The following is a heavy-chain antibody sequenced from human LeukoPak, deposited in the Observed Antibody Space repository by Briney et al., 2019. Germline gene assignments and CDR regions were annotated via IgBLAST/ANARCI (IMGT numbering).Heavy chain of an antibody. CDR3: AKDEIRVAGAFDI. V-gene: IGHV3-30*18. CDR1: GFTFSSYG. Sequence: GRSLRLSCAASGFTFSSYGMHWVRQAPGKGLEWVAVISYDGSNKYYADSVKGRFTISRDNSKNTLYLQMNSLRAEDTAVYYCAKDEIRVAGAFDIWGQGTMVTVSS. CDR2: ISYDGSNK. J-gene: IGHJ3*02. D-gene: IGHD2-15*01.